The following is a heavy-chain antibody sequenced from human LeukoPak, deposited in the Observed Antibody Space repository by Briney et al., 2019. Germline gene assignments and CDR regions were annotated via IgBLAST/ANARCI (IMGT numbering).Heavy chain of an antibody. J-gene: IGHJ4*02. V-gene: IGHV1-2*02. D-gene: IGHD2-2*01. Sequence: ASVKVSCKASGYTFTGYYIHWVRQAPGQGLEWMGWINPNSGGTKYEQKFQGRVTMTRDTSTTTAYMELTRLTSDDTAVYYCARDGSWGSTSYSDYWGQGTLVTVSS. CDR2: INPNSGGT. CDR1: GYTFTGYY. CDR3: ARDGSWGSTSYSDY.